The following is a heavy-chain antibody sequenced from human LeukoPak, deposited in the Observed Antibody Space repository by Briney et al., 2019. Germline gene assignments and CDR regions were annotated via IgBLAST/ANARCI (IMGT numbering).Heavy chain of an antibody. Sequence: GASVKVSCKASGYTFTGYYMHWVRQAPGQGLEWMGWINPNSGGTNYAQKFQGRVTITRDTSASTAYMELSSLRSEDTAVYYCARVRGSYYEADYWGQGTLVTVSS. CDR1: GYTFTGYY. CDR2: INPNSGGT. V-gene: IGHV1-2*02. D-gene: IGHD1-26*01. CDR3: ARVRGSYYEADY. J-gene: IGHJ4*02.